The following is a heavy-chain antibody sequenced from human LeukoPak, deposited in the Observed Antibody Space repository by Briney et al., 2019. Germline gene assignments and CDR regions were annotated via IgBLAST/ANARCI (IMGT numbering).Heavy chain of an antibody. V-gene: IGHV3-30*03. J-gene: IGHJ3*01. CDR2: LSYGGTDK. Sequence: GGSLRLSCAVSGFTFSTFGMHWVRQAPGKGLEWVAVLSYGGTDKYYADSVKGRFTISRDNSKNTMLLQMNSLRAEDTAVYHCARDRSGYANDAFDFWGQGTMVTVSS. D-gene: IGHD3-3*01. CDR3: ARDRSGYANDAFDF. CDR1: GFTFSTFG.